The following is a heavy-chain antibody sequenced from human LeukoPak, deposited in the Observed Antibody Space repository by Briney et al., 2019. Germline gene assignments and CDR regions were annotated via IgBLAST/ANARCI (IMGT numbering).Heavy chain of an antibody. CDR2: ISSSSSYI. J-gene: IGHJ5*02. D-gene: IGHD6-6*01. V-gene: IGHV3-21*01. CDR1: GFTFSSYS. CDR3: ARDPDISSSPEFP. Sequence: PGGSLRLSCAASGFTFSSYSMNWVRQAPGKGLEWVSSISSSSSYIYYADSVKGRFTISRDNAKNSLYLQMNSLRAEDTAVYYCARDPDISSSPEFPWGQGTLVTVSS.